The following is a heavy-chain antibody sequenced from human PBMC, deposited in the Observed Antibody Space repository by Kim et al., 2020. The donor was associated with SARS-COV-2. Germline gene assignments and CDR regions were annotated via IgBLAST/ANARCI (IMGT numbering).Heavy chain of an antibody. CDR2: IRNKPERYST. CDR3: TTDRSGAGDS. Sequence: GGSLRLSCTTSGFTFSDYFMDWVRQAPGKGLDWVARIRNKPERYSTEYAASVKGRFTITRDDSRNSLYLQMKSLKTEDTAGYYCTTDRSGAGDSWGQGTLVTVSS. V-gene: IGHV3-72*01. CDR1: GFTFSDYF. J-gene: IGHJ4*02. D-gene: IGHD6-13*01.